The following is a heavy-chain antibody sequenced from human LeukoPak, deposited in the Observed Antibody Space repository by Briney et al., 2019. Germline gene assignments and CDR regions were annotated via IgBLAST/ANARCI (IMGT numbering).Heavy chain of an antibody. CDR1: GFTFSSYT. V-gene: IGHV3-23*01. Sequence: GGSLRLSCTASGFTFSSYTMSWVRQAPGKGLKWVSTITTGGPNTYYADSVKGRFTVSRDDSKNTLYLQMNSLRAEDTAVYYCARDLLTTKAFDIWGQGTMVTVSS. CDR2: ITTGGPNT. CDR3: ARDLLTTKAFDI. J-gene: IGHJ3*02. D-gene: IGHD4-17*01.